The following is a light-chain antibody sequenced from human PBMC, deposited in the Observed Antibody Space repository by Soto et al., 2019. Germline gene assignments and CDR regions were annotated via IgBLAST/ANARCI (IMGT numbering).Light chain of an antibody. CDR2: GAS. CDR1: QSVSSSS. CDR3: EQYGSSPLT. V-gene: IGKV3-20*01. Sequence: DIVLTQSPGTLSLSPGERATLSCRASQSVSSSSLAWYQQKPGQAPRLLIYGASSRATGIPDRFSGSGSGTDFTLTISRLEPEDFAVYYCEQYGSSPLTFGQGTKVEI. J-gene: IGKJ1*01.